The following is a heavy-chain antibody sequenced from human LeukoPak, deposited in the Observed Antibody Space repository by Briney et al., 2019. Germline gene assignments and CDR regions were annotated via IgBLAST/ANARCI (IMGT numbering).Heavy chain of an antibody. CDR1: GGSISSGGYS. CDR2: IYHSGST. CDR3: ARTTLSHSNWYFDL. D-gene: IGHD1-14*01. V-gene: IGHV4-30-2*01. J-gene: IGHJ2*01. Sequence: PSETLSLTCAVSGGSISSGGYSWSWIRQPPGKGLEWIGYIYHSGSTYYNPSLKSRVTISVDRSKNQFSLKLSSVTAADTAVYYCARTTLSHSNWYFDLWGRGTLVTVSS.